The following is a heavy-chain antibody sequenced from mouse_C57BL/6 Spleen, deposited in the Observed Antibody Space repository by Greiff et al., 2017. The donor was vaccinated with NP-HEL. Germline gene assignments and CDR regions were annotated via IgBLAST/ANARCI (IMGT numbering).Heavy chain of an antibody. V-gene: IGHV5-9-1*02. D-gene: IGHD2-4*01. CDR2: ISSGGDYI. CDR1: GFTFSSYA. Sequence: EVKLVESGEGLVKPGGSLKLSCAASGFTFSSYAMSWVRQTPEKRLEWVAYISSGGDYIYYADTVKGRFTISRDNARNTLYLQMSSLKSEDTAMYYCTRDDYDEYYFDYWGQGTTLTVSS. CDR3: TRDDYDEYYFDY. J-gene: IGHJ2*01.